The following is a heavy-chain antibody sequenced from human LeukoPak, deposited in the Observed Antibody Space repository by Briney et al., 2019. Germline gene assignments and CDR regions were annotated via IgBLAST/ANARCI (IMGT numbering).Heavy chain of an antibody. D-gene: IGHD2-2*01. J-gene: IGHJ4*02. Sequence: GGSLRLSCIASGFTFSSYSMYWVRQAPGKGLEWVSYISGSGSIIYYADSAKGRFTISRDNSKNTLYLQMNSLRAEDTAVYYCAKDVEGGVVVGLSYFDYWGQGTLVTVSS. CDR3: AKDVEGGVVVGLSYFDY. CDR2: ISGSGSII. V-gene: IGHV3-48*01. CDR1: GFTFSSYS.